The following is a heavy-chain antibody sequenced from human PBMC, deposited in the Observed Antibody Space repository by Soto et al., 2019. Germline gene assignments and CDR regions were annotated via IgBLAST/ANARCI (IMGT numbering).Heavy chain of an antibody. V-gene: IGHV1-3*01. D-gene: IGHD2-15*01. CDR3: ARPVRHTPEYCSGGSCYSDDAFDI. CDR2: INAGNGNT. J-gene: IGHJ3*02. Sequence: ASVKVSCKAPGYTFTSYAMHWVRQAPGQRLEWMGWINAGNGNTKYSQKFQGRVTITRDTSASTAYMELSSLRSEDRAVYYCARPVRHTPEYCSGGSCYSDDAFDIWGQGTMDT. CDR1: GYTFTSYA.